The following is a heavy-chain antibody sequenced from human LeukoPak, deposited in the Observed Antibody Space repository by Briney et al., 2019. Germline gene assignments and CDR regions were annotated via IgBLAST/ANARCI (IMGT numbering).Heavy chain of an antibody. CDR3: ARIAVAGTWYFDY. CDR2: IYYSGST. Sequence: SETLSLTCTVSGGSISSYYWSWIRQPPGKGLEWIGYIYYSGSTNYNPSLRSRVTISVDTSKNQFSLKLSSVTAADTAVYYCARIAVAGTWYFDYWGQGTLVTVSS. D-gene: IGHD6-19*01. J-gene: IGHJ4*02. CDR1: GGSISSYY. V-gene: IGHV4-59*08.